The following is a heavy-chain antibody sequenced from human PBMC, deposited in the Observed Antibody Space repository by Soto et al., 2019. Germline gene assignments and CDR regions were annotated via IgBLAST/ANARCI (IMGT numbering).Heavy chain of an antibody. V-gene: IGHV3-74*01. D-gene: IGHD2-2*02. J-gene: IGHJ6*02. Sequence: GGSLRLSCAASGFTFSSYWMHWVRQAPGKGLVWVSRINSDGSSTSYADSVKGRFTISRDNAKNTLYLQMNSLRAEDTAVYYCARGGPKDIVVVPAAITWSGMDVWGQGTTVTVSS. CDR2: INSDGSST. CDR1: GFTFSSYW. CDR3: ARGGPKDIVVVPAAITWSGMDV.